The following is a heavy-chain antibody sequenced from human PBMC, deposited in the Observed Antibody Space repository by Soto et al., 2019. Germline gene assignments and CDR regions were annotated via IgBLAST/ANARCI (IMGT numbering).Heavy chain of an antibody. D-gene: IGHD5-18*01. CDR2: IIPIFGTA. Sequence: SVKVSCKASGGTFSSYAISWVRQAPGQGLEWMGGIIPIFGTANYAQKFQGRVTITADKSTSTAYMELSSLRSEDTAVYYCARAYSYGLNYYYGMDVWGQGTTVTVSS. CDR3: ARAYSYGLNYYYGMDV. J-gene: IGHJ6*02. V-gene: IGHV1-69*06. CDR1: GGTFSSYA.